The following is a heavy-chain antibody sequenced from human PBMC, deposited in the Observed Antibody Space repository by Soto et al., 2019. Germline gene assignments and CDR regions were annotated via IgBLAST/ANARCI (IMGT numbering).Heavy chain of an antibody. CDR2: IFDSGST. D-gene: IGHD6-13*01. V-gene: IGHV4-59*01. Sequence: QVQLQESGPGLVKPSETLSLTCTVSGGSISSYYWSWIRQPPGKGLEWIGNIFDSGSTNYNPSLKSRVTLSVDTSKNQFSLRVRSVTAADTAVYYCARVGAAAAPGYFDYWGQGTLVTVSS. CDR3: ARVGAAAAPGYFDY. CDR1: GGSISSYY. J-gene: IGHJ4*02.